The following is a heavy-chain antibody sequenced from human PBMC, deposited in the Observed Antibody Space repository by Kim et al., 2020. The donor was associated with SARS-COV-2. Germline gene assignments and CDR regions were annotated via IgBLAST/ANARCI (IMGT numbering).Heavy chain of an antibody. Sequence: GGSLRLSCAASGFTFRNYWMHWVRQAPGKGLVWVARIKSDGSSTGYADSVKGRFTISRDNAKNSLYLQMNSLRADDTAVYYCARDLYSAADYWGQGTLVT. D-gene: IGHD1-26*01. V-gene: IGHV3-74*01. CDR3: ARDLYSAADY. CDR1: GFTFRNYW. CDR2: IKSDGSST. J-gene: IGHJ4*02.